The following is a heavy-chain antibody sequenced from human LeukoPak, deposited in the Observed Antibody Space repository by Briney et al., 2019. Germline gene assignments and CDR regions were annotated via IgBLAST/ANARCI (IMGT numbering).Heavy chain of an antibody. D-gene: IGHD3-22*01. V-gene: IGHV4-59*11. CDR1: GGSISSHY. Sequence: SETLSLTCTVSGGSISSHYWSWIRQPPGKGLEWIGYIYYSGSTNYNPSLKSRVTISVDTSKNQFSLKLSSVTAADTAVYYCARDAGFRAVKSSYDSSGYRYGMDVWGQGTTVTVSS. CDR2: IYYSGST. CDR3: ARDAGFRAVKSSYDSSGYRYGMDV. J-gene: IGHJ6*02.